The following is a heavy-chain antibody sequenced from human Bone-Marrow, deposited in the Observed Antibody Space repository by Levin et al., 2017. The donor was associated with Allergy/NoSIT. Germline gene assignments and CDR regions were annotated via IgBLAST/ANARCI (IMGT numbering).Heavy chain of an antibody. CDR1: GYTFTSYD. V-gene: IGHV1-8*01. D-gene: IGHD4-17*01. Sequence: PPASVKVSCKASGYTFTSYDINWVRQATGQGLEWMGWMNPNSGNTGYAQKFQGRVTMTRNTSISTAYMELSSLRSEDTAVYYCARILTFDDYGPLWEDYYYYMDVWGKGTTVTVSS. J-gene: IGHJ6*03. CDR2: MNPNSGNT. CDR3: ARILTFDDYGPLWEDYYYYMDV.